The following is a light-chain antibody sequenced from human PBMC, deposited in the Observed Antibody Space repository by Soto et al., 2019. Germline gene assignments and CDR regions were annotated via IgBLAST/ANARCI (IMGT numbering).Light chain of an antibody. CDR2: EVI. CDR1: SSDVGAYNY. V-gene: IGLV2-14*01. CDR3: SSYASNSNWV. J-gene: IGLJ3*02. Sequence: QSVLTQPASVSGSPGQSITISCTGTSSDVGAYNYVSWYQQHPGEAPKLMIYEVINRPSGVSNRFSGSKSVNTASLTIAGLQAEDEADYYCSSYASNSNWVFGGGTKLTVL.